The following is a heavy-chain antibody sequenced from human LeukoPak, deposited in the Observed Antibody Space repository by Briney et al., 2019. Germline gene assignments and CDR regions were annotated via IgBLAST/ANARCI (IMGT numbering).Heavy chain of an antibody. V-gene: IGHV3-48*04. J-gene: IGHJ4*02. CDR3: ARRSASGWFYFDY. CDR1: GFTFSSYS. CDR2: ISSSSTI. Sequence: GGSLRLSCAASGFTFSSYSMNWVRQAPGKGLEWVSYISSSSTIYYADSVKGRFTISRDNAKNSLYLQMNSLRAEDTAIYYCARRSASGWFYFDYWGQGTLVTVSS. D-gene: IGHD6-19*01.